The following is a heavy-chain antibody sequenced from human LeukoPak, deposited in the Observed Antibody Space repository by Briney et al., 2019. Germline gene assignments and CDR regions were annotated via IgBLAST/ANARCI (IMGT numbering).Heavy chain of an antibody. CDR3: ARGQLVGDYYYYMDV. CDR1: GGSFSGYY. V-gene: IGHV4-34*01. Sequence: SETLSLTCAVYGGSFSGYYWSWIRQPPGKGLEWIGEINHSGSTNYNPSLKSRVTISVDTSKNQFSLQLNSVTPEDTAVYYCARGQLVGDYYYYMDVWGKGTTVTVSS. D-gene: IGHD6-6*01. CDR2: INHSGST. J-gene: IGHJ6*03.